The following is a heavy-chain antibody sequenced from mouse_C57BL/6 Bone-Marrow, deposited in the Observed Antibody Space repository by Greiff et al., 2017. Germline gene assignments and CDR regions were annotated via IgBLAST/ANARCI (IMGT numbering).Heavy chain of an antibody. Sequence: QVQLKESGAELVRPGTSVKVSCKASGYAFTNYLLEWVKQRPGQGLEWIGVINPGSGGTTYTEKSKGKATLTADKASSTAYMQLSSLTSEDSAVYFCARSGNLNWDYWGQGTTLTVSS. J-gene: IGHJ2*01. CDR1: GYAFTNYL. D-gene: IGHD4-1*01. V-gene: IGHV1-54*01. CDR3: ARSGNLNWDY. CDR2: INPGSGGT.